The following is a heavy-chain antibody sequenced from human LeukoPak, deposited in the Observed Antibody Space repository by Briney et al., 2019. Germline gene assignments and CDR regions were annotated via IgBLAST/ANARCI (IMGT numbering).Heavy chain of an antibody. D-gene: IGHD6-13*01. CDR2: INHSGST. V-gene: IGHV4-4*02. CDR3: ASLSSSWYYDY. J-gene: IGHJ4*02. Sequence: SETLSLTCAVYGVSVSSDNWWTWIRQPPGKGLEWIGEINHSGSTNYNPSLKSRVTISVDTSKNQFSLKLSSVTAADTAVYYCASLSSSWYYDYWGQGTLVTVSS. CDR1: GVSVSSDN.